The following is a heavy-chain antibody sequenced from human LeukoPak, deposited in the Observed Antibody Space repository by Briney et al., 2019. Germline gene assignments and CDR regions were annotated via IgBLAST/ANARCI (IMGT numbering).Heavy chain of an antibody. CDR1: GGSISSYY. J-gene: IGHJ3*02. Sequence: SETLSLTCTVSGGSISSYYWSWIRQPPGKGLEWIGEIKHSGSTNYNPSLKSRVTISVDTSKNQFPLKLNSVTAADTAVYFCARLMEYDAFDIWGQGTVVTVSS. D-gene: IGHD1-1*01. CDR3: ARLMEYDAFDI. CDR2: IKHSGST. V-gene: IGHV4-34*01.